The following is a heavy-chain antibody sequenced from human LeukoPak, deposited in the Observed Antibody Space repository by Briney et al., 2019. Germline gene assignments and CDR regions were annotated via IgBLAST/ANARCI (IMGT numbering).Heavy chain of an antibody. V-gene: IGHV3-53*01. CDR1: GFTVSSNY. J-gene: IGHJ4*02. CDR2: IFSGGTT. D-gene: IGHD3-22*01. CDR3: AKVPPYDSSGYYFYYFDY. Sequence: GGSLRLSCAASGFTVSSNYMSWVRQAPGKGLEWVSVIFSGGTTYYADSVKGRFTISRDNSKNTLYLQMNSLRAEDTAVYYCAKVPPYDSSGYYFYYFDYWGQGTLVTVSS.